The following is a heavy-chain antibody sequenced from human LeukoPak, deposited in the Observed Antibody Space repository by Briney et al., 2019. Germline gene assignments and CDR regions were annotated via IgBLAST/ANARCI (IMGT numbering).Heavy chain of an antibody. D-gene: IGHD2-2*01. CDR3: ARYYRSSTSCYGFDY. J-gene: IGHJ4*02. Sequence: GGSLRLSCKGSGYSFTSYWIGWVRQMPGKGLEWMGIIYPGDSDTRYSPSFQGQVTISADKSISTAYLQWSSLKASDTAMYYCARYYRSSTSCYGFDYWGQGTLVTVSS. CDR1: GYSFTSYW. CDR2: IYPGDSDT. V-gene: IGHV5-51*01.